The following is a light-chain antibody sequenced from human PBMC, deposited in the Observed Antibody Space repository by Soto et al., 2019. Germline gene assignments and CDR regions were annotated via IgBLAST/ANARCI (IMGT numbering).Light chain of an antibody. CDR2: DAS. CDR1: QSISDW. Sequence: DIQMTQSPSTLSASVGDRVTITCRANQSISDWLAWYQQKPGKAPNLLIYDASNLESGVPSRFSGSGSGTEFTLTISSLQPDDFATYYCQQYNSSPLTFGGGTKMEI. J-gene: IGKJ4*01. CDR3: QQYNSSPLT. V-gene: IGKV1-5*01.